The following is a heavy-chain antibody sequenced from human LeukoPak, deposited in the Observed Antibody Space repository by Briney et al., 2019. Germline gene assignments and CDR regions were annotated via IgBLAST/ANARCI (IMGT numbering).Heavy chain of an antibody. CDR2: ISGSGSTR. J-gene: IGHJ4*02. V-gene: IGHV3-48*03. D-gene: IGHD4-17*01. Sequence: PGGPLRLSCAASGFTFSSHSMNWVRQAPGKGLEWVSYISGSGSTRHFADSVKGRFTISRDNANSSLYLQMNSLRADDTAIYYCARDRYGDYVKDFWGQGTLVTVSS. CDR1: GFTFSSHS. CDR3: ARDRYGDYVKDF.